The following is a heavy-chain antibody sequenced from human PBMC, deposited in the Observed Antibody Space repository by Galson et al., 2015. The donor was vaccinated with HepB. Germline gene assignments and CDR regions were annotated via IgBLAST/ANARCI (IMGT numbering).Heavy chain of an antibody. CDR2: IYPGDSDT. J-gene: IGHJ3*02. Sequence: SGAEVKKPGESLKVSCEGVGYSFTRYWIGWVRQMPGKGLEWMGIIYPGDSDTRYSPSFQGQVTISADKSISTAYLQWSSLKASDTAIYYCALSYCGGDCFSRPSDAFDIWGQGTMIIVS. CDR3: ALSYCGGDCFSRPSDAFDI. D-gene: IGHD2-21*01. CDR1: GYSFTRYW. V-gene: IGHV5-51*01.